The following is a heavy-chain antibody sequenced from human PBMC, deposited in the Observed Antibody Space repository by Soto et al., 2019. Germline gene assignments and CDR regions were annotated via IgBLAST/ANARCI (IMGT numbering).Heavy chain of an antibody. V-gene: IGHV3-30-3*01. Sequence: GGSLRLSCAASGFTFSSYAMHWVRQAPGKGLEWVAVISYDGSNKYYADSVKGRFTISRDNSKNTLYLQMNSLRAEDTAVYYCARGEQQLVQGLSFDYWGQGTLVTVSS. CDR1: GFTFSSYA. D-gene: IGHD6-13*01. CDR2: ISYDGSNK. J-gene: IGHJ4*02. CDR3: ARGEQQLVQGLSFDY.